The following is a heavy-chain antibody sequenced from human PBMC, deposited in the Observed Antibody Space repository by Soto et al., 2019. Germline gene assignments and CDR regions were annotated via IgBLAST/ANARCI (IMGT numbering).Heavy chain of an antibody. Sequence: GGSLRLSCAASGFTFSTYTMNWVRQAPGKGLEWVSSITSSSSFIFYADSLNGRFTISRDNAKNSVYLQMNSLRAEDTAVYYCAKDLARYYYDSSGYYPDYWGQGTLVTVS. CDR2: ITSSSSFI. V-gene: IGHV3-21*01. CDR3: AKDLARYYYDSSGYYPDY. J-gene: IGHJ4*02. CDR1: GFTFSTYT. D-gene: IGHD3-22*01.